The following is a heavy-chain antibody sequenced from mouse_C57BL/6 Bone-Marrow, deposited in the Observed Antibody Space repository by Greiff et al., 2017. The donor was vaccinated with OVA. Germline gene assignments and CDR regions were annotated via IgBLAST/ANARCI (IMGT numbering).Heavy chain of an antibody. CDR2: ISNGGGST. Sequence: EVQVVESGGGLVQPGGSLKLSCAASGFTFSDFYMYWIRQTPEQRLEWVAYISNGGGSTYYPDTVKGRFTISRDNAKNTLYLQMGRLKSEDTAMYYCARLDAMDYWGQGTSVTVSS. CDR1: GFTFSDFY. J-gene: IGHJ4*01. V-gene: IGHV5-12*01. CDR3: ARLDAMDY.